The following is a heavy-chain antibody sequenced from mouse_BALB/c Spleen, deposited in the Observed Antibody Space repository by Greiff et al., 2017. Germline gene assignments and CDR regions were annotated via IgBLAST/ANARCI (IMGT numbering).Heavy chain of an antibody. CDR2: INPSNGGT. CDR3: TRCLYDSPFAY. Sequence: VQGVESGAELVKPGASVKLSCKASGYTFTSYYMYWVKQRPGQGLEWIGEINPSNGGTNFNEKFKSKATLTVDKSSSTAYMQLSSLTSEDSAVYYCTRCLYDSPFAYWGQGTLVTVSA. CDR1: GYTFTSYY. J-gene: IGHJ3*01. D-gene: IGHD2-4*01. V-gene: IGHV1S81*02.